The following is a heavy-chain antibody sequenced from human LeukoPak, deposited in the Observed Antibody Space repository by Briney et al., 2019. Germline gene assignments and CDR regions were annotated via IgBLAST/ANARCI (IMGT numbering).Heavy chain of an antibody. D-gene: IGHD2-21*02. J-gene: IGHJ4*02. CDR1: GGSISSYY. Sequence: SETQSLTCTVSGGSISSYYWSWIRQPPGKGLEWIGYIYNSGNTNYNPSLKSRVTISIDTSKNQFSLRLSSVTAADTAVYYCARIGIVVVTPYFEYWGQGTLVTVSS. CDR2: IYNSGNT. V-gene: IGHV4-59*01. CDR3: ARIGIVVVTPYFEY.